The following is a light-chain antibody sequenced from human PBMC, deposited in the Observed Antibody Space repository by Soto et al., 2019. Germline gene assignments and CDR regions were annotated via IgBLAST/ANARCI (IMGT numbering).Light chain of an antibody. CDR3: HQSYSIPYT. V-gene: IGKV1-39*01. Sequence: DIQMTQSASSLSASVGYRGTITCRASQSISSNLNWHQQKPGKAPKVLIYAASSLQSGVPSRFSGSGSGTDFTLTISSLQPEDFATYYCHQSYSIPYTFGQGTKLEIK. J-gene: IGKJ2*01. CDR1: QSISSN. CDR2: AAS.